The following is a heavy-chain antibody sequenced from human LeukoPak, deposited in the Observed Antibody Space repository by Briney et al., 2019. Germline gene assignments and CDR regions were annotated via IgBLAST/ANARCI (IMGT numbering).Heavy chain of an antibody. Sequence: PGGSLRLSCAASGLSFSDYGMHWVRQAPGKGLEWVAVISYDGSNKYYADSVKGRFTISRDNSKNTLYLQMNSLRAEDTAVYYCARAPFDIWGQGTMVTVSS. J-gene: IGHJ3*02. CDR1: GLSFSDYG. CDR3: ARAPFDI. V-gene: IGHV3-30*03. CDR2: ISYDGSNK.